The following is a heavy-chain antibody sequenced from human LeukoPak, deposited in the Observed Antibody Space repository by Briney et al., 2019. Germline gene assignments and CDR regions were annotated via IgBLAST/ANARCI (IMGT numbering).Heavy chain of an antibody. D-gene: IGHD3-10*01. Sequence: GGSLRLSCAASGFTFSSYGMHWVRQAPGKGLEWVAVISYDGSNKYYADSVKGRFTISRDNSKNTLYLQMNSLRAEDTAVYYCAKDKGSYGSGSYLYYFDYWGQGTLVTVSS. CDR2: ISYDGSNK. V-gene: IGHV3-30*18. J-gene: IGHJ4*02. CDR1: GFTFSSYG. CDR3: AKDKGSYGSGSYLYYFDY.